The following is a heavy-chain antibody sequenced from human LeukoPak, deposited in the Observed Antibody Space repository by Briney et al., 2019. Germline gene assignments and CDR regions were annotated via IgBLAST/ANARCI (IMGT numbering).Heavy chain of an antibody. Sequence: GGSLRLSCVASGFTFSSYWMHWVRQDPRKGLVRVSRINGDGRNINYADSVRGRFTISRDNAKNTLYLQMNTLRVEDTAVYYCTRDLMDYDVSTGLHHYYMDVWGQGTTVTVSS. CDR1: GFTFSSYW. V-gene: IGHV3-74*01. D-gene: IGHD3-9*01. CDR2: INGDGRNI. CDR3: TRDLMDYDVSTGLHHYYMDV. J-gene: IGHJ6*02.